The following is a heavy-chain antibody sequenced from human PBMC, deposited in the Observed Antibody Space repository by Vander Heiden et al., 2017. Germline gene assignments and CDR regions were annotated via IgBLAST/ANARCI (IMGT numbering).Heavy chain of an antibody. Sequence: EVQLVESGGGLVQPGGSLRLSCATSGFTFTNYWMSWGRLAPGKGLEWVANMKHDGGEIHYVDSVRGRITISRDNGKNSLYLQMNSLRAEDTAVYYCARGRMARGLNYFDYWGQGTLVTVSS. CDR2: MKHDGGEI. CDR1: GFTFTNYW. CDR3: ARGRMARGLNYFDY. D-gene: IGHD5-12*01. J-gene: IGHJ4*02. V-gene: IGHV3-7*01.